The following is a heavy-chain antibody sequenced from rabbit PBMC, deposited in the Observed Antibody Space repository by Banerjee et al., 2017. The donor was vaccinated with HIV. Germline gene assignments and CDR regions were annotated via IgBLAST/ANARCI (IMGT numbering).Heavy chain of an antibody. Sequence: QEQLEESGGDLVKPEGSLTLTCTASGFSFSSNYWLCWVRQAPGKGLEWIACIGAGSTYYATWAKGRFTISKTSSTTVTLQMTSLTAADTATCFCARGSAYAGAGYALWGPGTLVTVS. J-gene: IGHJ6*01. CDR2: IGAGST. V-gene: IGHV1S45*01. D-gene: IGHD4-2*01. CDR3: ARGSAYAGAGYAL. CDR1: GFSFSSNYW.